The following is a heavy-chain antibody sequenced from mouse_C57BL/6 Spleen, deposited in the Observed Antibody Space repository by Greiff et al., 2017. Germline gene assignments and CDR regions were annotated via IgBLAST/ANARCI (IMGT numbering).Heavy chain of an antibody. V-gene: IGHV5-6*01. CDR2: ISSGGSYT. CDR3: ARQEGAMDY. J-gene: IGHJ4*01. Sequence: DVQLVESGGDLVKPGGSLKLSCAASGFTFSSYGMSWVRQTPDKRLEWVATISSGGSYTYYPDSVKGRFTISRDNAKNTLYLQMSSLKSEDTAMYYCARQEGAMDYWGQGTSVTVSS. CDR1: GFTFSSYG.